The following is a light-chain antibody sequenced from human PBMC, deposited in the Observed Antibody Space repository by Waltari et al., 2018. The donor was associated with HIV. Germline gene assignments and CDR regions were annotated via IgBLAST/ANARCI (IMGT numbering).Light chain of an antibody. J-gene: IGLJ2*01. V-gene: IGLV2-8*01. Sequence: QSALTQPPSASGSPGQSVTISCTGTSSDVGAYNLVSWYQQRPGEAPKLMIYEVTKRHSGVPARFSGSKSGNTASLTVSGLQAEDEADYYCSSYAGSATLAFGGGTKLTVL. CDR3: SSYAGSATLA. CDR2: EVT. CDR1: SSDVGAYNL.